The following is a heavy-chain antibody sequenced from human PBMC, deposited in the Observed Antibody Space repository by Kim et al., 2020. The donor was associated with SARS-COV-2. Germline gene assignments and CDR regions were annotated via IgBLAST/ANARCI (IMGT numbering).Heavy chain of an antibody. CDR3: SKSFWVGEILSNHYFDY. CDR1: GFTFSSYA. V-gene: IGHV3-23*01. D-gene: IGHD3-10*01. CDR2: LSTPSGST. Sequence: GGSLRLSCADSGFTFSSYAMSWVRQAPGQGLEWVSALSTPSGSTYYAGSVKGRFNISRDNSKNTLYLQMESLRDEDTAGYYCSKSFWVGEILSNHYFDY. J-gene: IGHJ4*01.